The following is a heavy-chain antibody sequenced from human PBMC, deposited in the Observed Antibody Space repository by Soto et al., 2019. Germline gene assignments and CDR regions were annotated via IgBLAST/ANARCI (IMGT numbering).Heavy chain of an antibody. CDR3: AREWGNMVRGPIIHPPDY. J-gene: IGHJ4*02. D-gene: IGHD3-10*01. Sequence: NPSETLSLTCTVSGGSISSGDYYWSWIRQPPGKGLEWIGYIYYSGSTYYNPSLKSRVTISVDTSKNQFPLKLSSGTAADTAVYYCAREWGNMVRGPIIHPPDYWGQGTLVTVSS. CDR2: IYYSGST. CDR1: GGSISSGDYY. V-gene: IGHV4-30-4*01.